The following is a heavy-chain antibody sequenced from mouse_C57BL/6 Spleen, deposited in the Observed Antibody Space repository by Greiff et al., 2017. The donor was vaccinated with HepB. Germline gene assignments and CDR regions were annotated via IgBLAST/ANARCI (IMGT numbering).Heavy chain of an antibody. CDR1: GYTFTSYG. Sequence: VQLMESGAELARPGASVKLSCKASGYTFTSYGISWVKQRTGQGLEWIGEIYPRSGNTYYNEKFKGKATLTADKSSSTAYMELRSLTSEDSAVYFCARWGYSNMDYWGQGTSVTVSS. V-gene: IGHV1-81*01. D-gene: IGHD2-5*01. J-gene: IGHJ4*01. CDR3: ARWGYSNMDY. CDR2: IYPRSGNT.